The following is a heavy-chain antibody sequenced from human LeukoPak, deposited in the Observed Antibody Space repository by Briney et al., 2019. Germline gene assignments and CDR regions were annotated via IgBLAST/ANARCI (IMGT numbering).Heavy chain of an antibody. V-gene: IGHV3-7*03. Sequence: GGSLRLSCVVSGFTFSNYWMSWVRQAPGKGLEWVANIKQDGSEKYFVDSVKGRFTISRDNAKNSLYLQMNSLRAEDTAVYFCARDVAGFDYCGEGTLVTVSS. CDR1: GFTFSNYW. D-gene: IGHD2-21*01. J-gene: IGHJ4*02. CDR2: IKQDGSEK. CDR3: ARDVAGFDY.